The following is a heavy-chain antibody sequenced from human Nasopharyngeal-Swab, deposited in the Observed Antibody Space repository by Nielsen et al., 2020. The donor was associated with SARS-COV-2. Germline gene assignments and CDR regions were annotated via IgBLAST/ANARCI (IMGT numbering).Heavy chain of an antibody. CDR1: GFTFNDHY. V-gene: IGHV3-72*01. Sequence: GESLKISCAASGFTFNDHYMEWVRQAPGKGLDWLGRSRNKVRGYITEYAASMEGRFTISRDDSRNSLYLQMNSLKSEDTALYYCTVWFGGRAVHWGQGTLVTVSS. J-gene: IGHJ4*02. CDR3: TVWFGGRAVH. CDR2: SRNKVRGYIT. D-gene: IGHD3-10*01.